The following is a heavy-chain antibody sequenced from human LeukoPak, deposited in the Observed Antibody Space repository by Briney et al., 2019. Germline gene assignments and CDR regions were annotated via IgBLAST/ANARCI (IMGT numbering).Heavy chain of an antibody. CDR3: ARRPTYSWYIDY. CDR2: IYHSGST. J-gene: IGHJ4*02. V-gene: IGHV4-38-2*02. D-gene: IGHD5-18*01. Sequence: SETLSLTCTVSGYSISSGYYWGWIRQPPGKGLEWIGSIYHSGSTYYNPSLKSRVTISVDTSKNQFSLKLSSVTAADTAVYYCARRPTYSWYIDYWGQGTLVTVSS. CDR1: GYSISSGYY.